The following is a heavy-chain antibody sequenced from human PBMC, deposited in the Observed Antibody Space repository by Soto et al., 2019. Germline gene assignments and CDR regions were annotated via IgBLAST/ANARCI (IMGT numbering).Heavy chain of an antibody. CDR1: GFTFSSYA. CDR3: ARELEGDYYGMDL. D-gene: IGHD1-1*01. Sequence: QVQLVESGGGVVQPGRSLRLSCAASGFTFSSYAMHWVRQAPGKGLEWVAVISYDGSNKYYADSVKGRFTISRDNSKNTLYLQMNSLRAEDTAVYYCARELEGDYYGMDLWGQGTTVTVSS. V-gene: IGHV3-30-3*01. J-gene: IGHJ6*02. CDR2: ISYDGSNK.